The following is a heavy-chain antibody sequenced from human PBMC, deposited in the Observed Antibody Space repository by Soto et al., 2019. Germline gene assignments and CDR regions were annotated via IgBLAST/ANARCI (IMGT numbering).Heavy chain of an antibody. D-gene: IGHD1-26*01. CDR3: AREGGIVGATAADY. CDR2: IYYSGST. CDR1: GGSISSGGYY. Sequence: QVQLQESGPGLVKPSQTLSLTCTVSGGSISSGGYYWSWIRQHPGKGLEWIGYIYYSGSTYYNPSRKRRVTITVDTSKNQLSLKLSSVTAAATAVYYCAREGGIVGATAADYWGQGTLVTVSS. V-gene: IGHV4-31*03. J-gene: IGHJ4*02.